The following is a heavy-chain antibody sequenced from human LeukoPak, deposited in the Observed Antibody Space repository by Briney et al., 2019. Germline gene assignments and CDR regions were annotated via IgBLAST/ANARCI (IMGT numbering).Heavy chain of an antibody. CDR2: IYYSGST. J-gene: IGHJ4*02. CDR3: ARGADSSGYYSIFYFDY. V-gene: IGHV4-59*01. D-gene: IGHD3-22*01. CDR1: GGSISSYY. Sequence: SETLSLTRTVSGGSISSYYWNWIRQPPGKGLEWIGYIYYSGSTNYNPSLKSRVTISVDTSKNQFSLKLSSVTAADTAVYYCARGADSSGYYSIFYFDYWGQGTLVTVSS.